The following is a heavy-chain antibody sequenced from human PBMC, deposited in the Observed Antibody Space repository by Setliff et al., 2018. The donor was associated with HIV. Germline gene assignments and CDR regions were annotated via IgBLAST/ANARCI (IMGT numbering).Heavy chain of an antibody. D-gene: IGHD6-6*01. CDR2: ISGYNGNT. CDR3: ARDPAPSSSASYFQH. Sequence: ASVKVSCKASGYTFTSYGITWVRQAPGQGLEWMGWISGYNGNTDYAQNLQGRVTMTTDTATSTVHMELRSLRSEDTAVYYCARDPAPSSSASYFQHWGQGTPVTVSS. CDR1: GYTFTSYG. J-gene: IGHJ1*01. V-gene: IGHV1-18*01.